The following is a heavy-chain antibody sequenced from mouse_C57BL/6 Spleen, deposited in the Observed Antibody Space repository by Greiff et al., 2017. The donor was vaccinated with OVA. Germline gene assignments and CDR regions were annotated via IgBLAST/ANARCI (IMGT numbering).Heavy chain of an antibody. Sequence: VQLQQPGAELVMPGASVKLSCKASGYTFTSYWMHWVKQRPGQGLEWIGEIDPSDSYTNYNQKFKGKSTLTVDKSSSTAYMQLSSLTSEDSAVYYCARFSLLLLRYFDDWGTGTTVTVSS. CDR1: GYTFTSYW. V-gene: IGHV1-69*01. J-gene: IGHJ1*03. D-gene: IGHD1-1*01. CDR3: ARFSLLLLRYFDD. CDR2: IDPSDSYT.